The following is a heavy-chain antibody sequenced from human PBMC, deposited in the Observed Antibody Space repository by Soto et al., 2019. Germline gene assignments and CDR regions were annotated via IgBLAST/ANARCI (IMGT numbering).Heavy chain of an antibody. Sequence: SETLSLTCTVSGGSISSYYWSWIRQPPGKGLEWIGYIYYSGSTNYNPSLKSRVTISVDTSKNQFSLKLSSVTAADTAVYYCARGSITIFGVAPFDPWGQGTLVTVS. CDR3: ARGSITIFGVAPFDP. CDR2: IYYSGST. D-gene: IGHD3-3*01. J-gene: IGHJ5*02. CDR1: GGSISSYY. V-gene: IGHV4-59*01.